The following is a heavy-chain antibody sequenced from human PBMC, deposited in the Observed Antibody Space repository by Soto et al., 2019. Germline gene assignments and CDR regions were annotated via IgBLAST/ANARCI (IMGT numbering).Heavy chain of an antibody. CDR3: ASTMVLGVINHYYYGMDV. V-gene: IGHV4-30-2*01. CDR2: IYHSGST. J-gene: IGHJ6*02. D-gene: IGHD3-10*01. CDR1: GGSISSGGYS. Sequence: SETLSLTCAVSGGSISSGGYSWSWIRQPPGKGLEWIGYIYHSGSTYYNPSLKSRVTISVDRSKNQFSLKLSSVTAADTAVYYCASTMVLGVINHYYYGMDVWGQGTTVTVSS.